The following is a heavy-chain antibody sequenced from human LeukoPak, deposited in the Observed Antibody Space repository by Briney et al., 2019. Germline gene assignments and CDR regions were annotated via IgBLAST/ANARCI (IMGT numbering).Heavy chain of an antibody. Sequence: PGGSLRLSCAASGFTFSSHWMYWVSQAPGKGLVWVSRINTDVSSTSYADSVKGRFTISRDNAKNTLHLQMNSLRAEDTAVYYCARERIDCSSTSCYGGGSDYWGQGTLVTVSS. CDR3: ARERIDCSSTSCYGGGSDY. CDR2: INTDVSST. CDR1: GFTFSSHW. J-gene: IGHJ4*02. V-gene: IGHV3-74*01. D-gene: IGHD2-2*01.